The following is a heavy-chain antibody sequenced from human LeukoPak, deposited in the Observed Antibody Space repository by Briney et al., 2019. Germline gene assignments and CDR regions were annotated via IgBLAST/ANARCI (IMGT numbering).Heavy chain of an antibody. CDR1: GFTFSSYS. Sequence: GGSLRLSCAASGFTFSSYSMNGGRQAPGKGLEWVSSISSSSSYIYYADSVKGRFTISRDNAKNSLYLQMNSVRAEDTDVYYCARASYDILTGYPYGYFDYWGQGTLVTVSS. V-gene: IGHV3-21*01. D-gene: IGHD3-9*01. CDR3: ARASYDILTGYPYGYFDY. CDR2: ISSSSSYI. J-gene: IGHJ4*02.